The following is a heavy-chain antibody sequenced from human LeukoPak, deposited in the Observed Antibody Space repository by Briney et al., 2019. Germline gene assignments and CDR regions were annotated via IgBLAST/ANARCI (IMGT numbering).Heavy chain of an antibody. V-gene: IGHV3-48*03. D-gene: IGHD3-3*01. CDR2: I. Sequence: GSLRLSCAASGFIFSNYHMNWVRQAPGKGLEWVSYINYADSVKGRFTISRDNANSSLYLQMQSLRADDTAVYYCARDGGWSGLRSTYYFDRWGQGVLVTVST. CDR3: ARDGGWSGLRSTYYFDR. J-gene: IGHJ4*02. CDR1: GFIFSNYH.